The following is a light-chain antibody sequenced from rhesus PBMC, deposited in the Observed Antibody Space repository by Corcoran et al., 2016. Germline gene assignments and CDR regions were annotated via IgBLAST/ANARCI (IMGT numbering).Light chain of an antibody. CDR3: SSYATSSTYI. J-gene: IGLJ1*01. CDR2: EGS. V-gene: IGLV2-13*03. CDR1: SSDIDFYNR. Sequence: QAAPTQSPSVSGSPGQPVTISCTGTSSDIDFYNRVSWYHQHPGNAPKLMIYEGSKRPSGVPDRFSGSKSGNTASLTISGLQAEDEADYYCSSYATSSTYIFGGGTRLTVL.